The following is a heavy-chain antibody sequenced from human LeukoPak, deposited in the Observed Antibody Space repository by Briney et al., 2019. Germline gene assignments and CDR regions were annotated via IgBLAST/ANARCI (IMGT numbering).Heavy chain of an antibody. J-gene: IGHJ4*02. V-gene: IGHV1-3*03. CDR2: INAGNGNT. Sequence: PGGSLRLSCAASGFTFSTYAMHWVRQAPGQRLEWMGWINAGNGNTKYSQEFQGRVTITRDTSASTAYMELSSLRSEDMAVYYCARGHRALFDYWGQGTLVTVSS. CDR3: ARGHRALFDY. CDR1: GFTFSTYA.